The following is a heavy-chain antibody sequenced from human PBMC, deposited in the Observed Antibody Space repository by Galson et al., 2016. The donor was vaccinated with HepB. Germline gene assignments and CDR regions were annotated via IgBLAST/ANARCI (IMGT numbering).Heavy chain of an antibody. V-gene: IGHV4-39*01. D-gene: IGHD2-8*02. CDR1: GGAISSSSYY. J-gene: IGHJ6*02. CDR3: VRGRASGYWWGYYYGMDV. Sequence: SETLSLTCTVSGGAISSSSYYWGWIRQPPGKGLEWIGSIYYSGNTYYNPSLKSRVTMSVDTSKNQFPLKLSSVTAEATAVYYCVRGRASGYWWGYYYGMDVWGQATTVTISS. CDR2: IYYSGNT.